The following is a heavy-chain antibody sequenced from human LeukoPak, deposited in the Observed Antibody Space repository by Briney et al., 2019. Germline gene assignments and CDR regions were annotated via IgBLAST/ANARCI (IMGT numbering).Heavy chain of an antibody. CDR1: GFTFIDYY. CDR3: ARVVRRGYFDY. V-gene: IGHV3-11*01. J-gene: IGHJ4*02. D-gene: IGHD2-21*01. Sequence: GGSLRLSCAASGFTFIDYYMSRIRQAPGKGLEWVSYISSSGSTIYYADSVKGRFTISRDNAKNSLYLQMNSLRAEDTAVYYCARVVRRGYFDYWGQGTLVTVSS. CDR2: ISSSGSTI.